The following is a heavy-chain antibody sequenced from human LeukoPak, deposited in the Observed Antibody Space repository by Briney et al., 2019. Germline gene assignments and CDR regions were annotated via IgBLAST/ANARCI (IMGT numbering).Heavy chain of an antibody. J-gene: IGHJ4*02. D-gene: IGHD1-7*01. V-gene: IGHV1-18*01. Sequence: ASVKVSCTASGYTFTNYGIGWVRQAPGQRPEWVGWISPHNAKTYYAQKFQDRVILTTDTTTDTAYMELRSLRYDDAALYYCARRNYYFDFWGRGTPVSVSS. CDR1: GYTFTNYG. CDR3: ARRNYYFDF. CDR2: ISPHNAKT.